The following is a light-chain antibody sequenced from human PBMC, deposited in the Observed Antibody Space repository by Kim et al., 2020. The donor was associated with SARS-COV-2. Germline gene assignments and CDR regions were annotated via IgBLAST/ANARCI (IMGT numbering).Light chain of an antibody. V-gene: IGKV3-11*01. CDR1: QSVISY. Sequence: EIVLTQSPATLSLSPGERATLSCRASQSVISYLAWYQQKPGQAPRLLIYDASNRATGIPARFSGSGSGTDFTLTIGSLKPEDFAVYYCQQRSNWPRTFDGGTKVDIK. J-gene: IGKJ4*01. CDR3: QQRSNWPRT. CDR2: DAS.